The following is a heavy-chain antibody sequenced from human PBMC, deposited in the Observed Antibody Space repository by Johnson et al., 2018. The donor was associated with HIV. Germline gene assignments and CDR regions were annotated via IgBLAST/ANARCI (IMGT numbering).Heavy chain of an antibody. CDR2: IWYDGSNK. J-gene: IGHJ3*02. V-gene: IGHV3-33*01. CDR3: ARVPPWALGATGWLDAFDI. CDR1: GFTFSSYG. Sequence: QMLLVESGGGVVQPGRSLRLSCAASGFTFSSYGMHWVRQAPGKGLEWVAVIWYDGSNKYYAASVKGRFTISRDNSKNTLYLQMNSLRAEDTAVYYCARVPPWALGATGWLDAFDIWGQGTMVTVSS. D-gene: IGHD1-26*01.